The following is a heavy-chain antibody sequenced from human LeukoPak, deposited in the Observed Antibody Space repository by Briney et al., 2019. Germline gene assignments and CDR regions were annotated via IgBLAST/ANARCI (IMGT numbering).Heavy chain of an antibody. CDR1: GFTFSSYA. CDR2: ISYDGSNK. V-gene: IGHV3-30-3*01. D-gene: IGHD6-19*01. Sequence: GGSLRLSCGASGFTFSSYAMHWVRQAPGKGLEWVALISYDGSNKYYADSVKGRFTISRDNSKNTLYLQMNSLRAEDTAVYYCARGGQWLVPLYWGQGTLVTVSS. J-gene: IGHJ4*02. CDR3: ARGGQWLVPLY.